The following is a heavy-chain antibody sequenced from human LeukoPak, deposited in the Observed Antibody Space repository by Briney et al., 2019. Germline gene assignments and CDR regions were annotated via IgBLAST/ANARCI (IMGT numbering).Heavy chain of an antibody. J-gene: IGHJ3*02. CDR2: ISSSGSTI. V-gene: IGHV3-11*01. Sequence: PGGSLRLSCAASGFTFSDYYMSWIRQAPGKGLEWVSYISSSGSTIYYADSVKGRFTISRDNAKNSLYLQMNSLRAEDTAVYYCARTHYYDSSGYYDIWGKGKMVTVSS. CDR1: GFTFSDYY. D-gene: IGHD3-22*01. CDR3: ARTHYYDSSGYYDI.